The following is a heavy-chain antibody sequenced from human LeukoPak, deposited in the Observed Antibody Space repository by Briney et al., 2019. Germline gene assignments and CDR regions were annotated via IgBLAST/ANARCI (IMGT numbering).Heavy chain of an antibody. J-gene: IGHJ4*02. Sequence: GGSLRLSCAASGFTFSSYGMHWVRQAPGKGLEWVAVISYDGSNKYYADSVKGRFTISRDNSKNTLYLQMNSLRAEDTAVYYCAKEVAERIYYFDYWGQGTLVTVSS. V-gene: IGHV3-30*18. CDR1: GFTFSSYG. CDR2: ISYDGSNK. CDR3: AKEVAERIYYFDY.